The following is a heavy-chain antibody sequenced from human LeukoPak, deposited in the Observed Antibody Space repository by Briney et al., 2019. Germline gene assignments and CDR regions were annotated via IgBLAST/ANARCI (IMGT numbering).Heavy chain of an antibody. D-gene: IGHD6-13*01. CDR3: ARVPQGSSWPYYFDY. V-gene: IGHV4-59*08. CDR1: GGSMSSYY. CDR2: IYYSGST. Sequence: SETLSLTCTVSGGSMSSYYWSWIRQPPGKGLEWIGYIYYSGSTKYNPSLKSRVTISVDTSKNQFPLKPSSVTAADTAVYYCARVPQGSSWPYYFDYWGQGTLVTVSS. J-gene: IGHJ4*02.